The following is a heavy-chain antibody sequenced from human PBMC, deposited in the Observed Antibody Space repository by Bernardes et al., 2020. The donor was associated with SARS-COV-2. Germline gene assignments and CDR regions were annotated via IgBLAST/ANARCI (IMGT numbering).Heavy chain of an antibody. V-gene: IGHV1-8*02. J-gene: IGHJ5*02. CDR3: ARHYYDSDGYSDWFDP. D-gene: IGHD3-22*01. CDR1: GYTFTSYG. Sequence: ASVKVSCKASGYTFTSYGISWVRQATGQGLEWMGWMTPNSGDTGYAQEFQGRVTMTMNTSTSTAYMELSSLRSEDTAVYYCARHYYDSDGYSDWFDPWGQGTLVTVSS. CDR2: MTPNSGDT.